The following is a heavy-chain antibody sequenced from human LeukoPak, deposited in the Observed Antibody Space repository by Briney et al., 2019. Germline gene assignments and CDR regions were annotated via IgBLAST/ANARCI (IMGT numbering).Heavy chain of an antibody. V-gene: IGHV4-34*01. CDR1: GRSFTGYY. CDR3: ARLLPIQGGDV. Sequence: SETLSLTCAVYGRSFTGYYWSWFCQPPGKGLEWIAEINQSGGTNYNPSLKSRVTISIDTSKNQFSLKMTSVTAADTAVYYCARLLPIQGGDVWGQGATVTVSS. D-gene: IGHD2-15*01. CDR2: INQSGGT. J-gene: IGHJ6*02.